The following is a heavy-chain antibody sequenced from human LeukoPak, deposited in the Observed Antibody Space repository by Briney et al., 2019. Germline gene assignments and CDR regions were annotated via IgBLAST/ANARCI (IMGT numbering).Heavy chain of an antibody. CDR1: GGSFSGYY. V-gene: IGHV4-34*01. J-gene: IGHJ4*02. Sequence: SDTLSLTCAVYGGSFSGYYWNCIRQPPKKRLEWIGEINNSGSTNYNPSLKSRVTMSGNASRNRFSLRLSSVTAAGRAVYYCARAYDYLWGSHRYTPTFDSWGQGTLVTVSS. CDR2: INNSGST. CDR3: ARAYDYLWGSHRYTPTFDS. D-gene: IGHD3-16*02.